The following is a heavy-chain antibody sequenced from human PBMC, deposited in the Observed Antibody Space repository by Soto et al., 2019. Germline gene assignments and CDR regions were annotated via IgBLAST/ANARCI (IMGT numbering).Heavy chain of an antibody. CDR2: ISHKGNS. Sequence: SETLSLTCSVSGGSTNSGACYWGWVRQPPGKGLEWIGYISHKGNSYNNPSLKSRVTISLETSKNQFSLNLTSVTAADTAVYYCARVSATGTRWFDPWGQGTPVTVSS. J-gene: IGHJ5*02. CDR1: GGSTNSGACY. CDR3: ARVSATGTRWFDP. V-gene: IGHV4-31*03. D-gene: IGHD2-8*01.